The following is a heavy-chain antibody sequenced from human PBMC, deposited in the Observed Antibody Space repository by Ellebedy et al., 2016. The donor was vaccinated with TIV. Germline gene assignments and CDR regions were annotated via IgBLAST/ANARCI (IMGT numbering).Heavy chain of an antibody. D-gene: IGHD3-10*01. V-gene: IGHV3-9*03. CDR1: GFTFDDYS. CDR2: INWNGNSI. CDR3: ARSLLWFGELDF. J-gene: IGHJ4*02. Sequence: PGGSLRLSCAASGFTFDDYSMHWVRHAPGKGLEWVSTINWNGNSIAYADSVKGRFTISRDNAKNSLYLQMNSLRPEDMAFYHCARSLLWFGELDFWGQGTLVTVSS.